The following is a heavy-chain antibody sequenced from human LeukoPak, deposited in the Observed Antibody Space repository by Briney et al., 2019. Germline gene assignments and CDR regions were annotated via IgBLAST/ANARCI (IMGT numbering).Heavy chain of an antibody. V-gene: IGHV3-30*02. Sequence: GGSLRLSCAASGFTFSSYGMHWVRQAPGKGLEWVAFIRYDGSNKYYADSVKGRFTISRDNSKNTLYLQMNSLRAEDTAVYYCAKDRASSSWCGTDYWGQGTLVTVSS. CDR3: AKDRASSSWCGTDY. CDR2: IRYDGSNK. CDR1: GFTFSSYG. J-gene: IGHJ4*02. D-gene: IGHD6-13*01.